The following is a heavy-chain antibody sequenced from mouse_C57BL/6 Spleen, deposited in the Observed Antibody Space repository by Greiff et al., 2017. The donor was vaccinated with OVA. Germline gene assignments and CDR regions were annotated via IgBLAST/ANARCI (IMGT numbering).Heavy chain of an antibody. V-gene: IGHV8-12*01. J-gene: IGHJ4*01. Sequence: QVTLKVSGPGILQSSQTLSLTCSFSGFSLSTSGMGVSWIRQPSGKGLEWLAHIYWDDDKRYNPSLKSRLTISKETSRNKVFLKITSVDTADTATYYCARSVIYYDYDEGDYYAMDYWGQGTSVTVSS. CDR2: IYWDDDK. D-gene: IGHD2-4*01. CDR3: ARSVIYYDYDEGDYYAMDY. CDR1: GFSLSTSGMG.